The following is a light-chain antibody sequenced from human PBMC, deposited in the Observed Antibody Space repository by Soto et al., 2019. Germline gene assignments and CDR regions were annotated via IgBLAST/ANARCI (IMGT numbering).Light chain of an antibody. CDR3: QQYNNYWT. J-gene: IGKJ1*01. V-gene: IGKV1-5*03. Sequence: DIQMTQSPSTLSASVGDRVTITCRASQIISNWLAWYQQKPGKAPKLLIYKASSLESGVPSRFSGSGSGTEFTRTISSLQPDDFATYYCQQYNNYWTFGQGTKVEIK. CDR2: KAS. CDR1: QIISNW.